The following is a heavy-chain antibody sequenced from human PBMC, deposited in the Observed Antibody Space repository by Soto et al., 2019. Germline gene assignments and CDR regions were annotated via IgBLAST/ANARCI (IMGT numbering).Heavy chain of an antibody. J-gene: IGHJ4*02. V-gene: IGHV4-59*01. D-gene: IGHD2-2*01. CDR1: GGSISSYY. CDR2: IYYSGST. CDR3: ARWSTEPTNPYAY. Sequence: SETLSLTCTVSGGSISSYYWSWIRQPPGKGLEWIGYIYYSGSTNYNPSLKSRVTISVDTSKNQFSLKLSSVTAADTAVYYCARWSTEPTNPYAYGARGTSDPVSS.